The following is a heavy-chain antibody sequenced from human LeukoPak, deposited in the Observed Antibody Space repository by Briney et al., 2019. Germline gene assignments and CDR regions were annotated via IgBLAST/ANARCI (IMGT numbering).Heavy chain of an antibody. D-gene: IGHD1-7*01. V-gene: IGHV1-3*02. CDR2: NNAGNGNT. CDR3: ARETANWNYVRYFDY. CDR1: GYTFTSYA. Sequence: ASVKVSCKASGYTFTSYAMHWVRQAPGQRLEWMGWNNAGNGNTKYSQEFQGRVTITRDTSASTAYMELSSLRSEDMAVYYCARETANWNYVRYFDYWGQGTLVTVSS. J-gene: IGHJ4*02.